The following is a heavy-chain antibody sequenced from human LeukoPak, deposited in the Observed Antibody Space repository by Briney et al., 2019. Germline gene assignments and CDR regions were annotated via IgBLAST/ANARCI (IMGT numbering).Heavy chain of an antibody. CDR1: GYSISSGYY. J-gene: IGHJ6*03. CDR3: ARGARSAYCSSTSCHYYYYMDV. CDR2: IYHSGST. Sequence: PSETLSLTCAASGYSISSGYYWGWIRQPPGKGLEWIGSIYHSGSTYYNPSLKSRVTISVDTSKNQFSLKLSSVTAADTAVYYCARGARSAYCSSTSCHYYYYMDVWGKGTTVTVSS. D-gene: IGHD2-2*01. V-gene: IGHV4-38-2*01.